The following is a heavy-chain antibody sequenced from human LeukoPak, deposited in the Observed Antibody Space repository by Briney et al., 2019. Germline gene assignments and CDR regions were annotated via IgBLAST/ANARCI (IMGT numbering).Heavy chain of an antibody. Sequence: PGGSLRLSCAASGFTFSSYSMNWVRQAPGKGLEWVANIKQDGSEKYYADSLKGRFTISRDNAKNSLYLQMNSLRAEDTAVYYCARGYDSSGYLIDYWGQGTLVTVSS. D-gene: IGHD3-22*01. CDR2: IKQDGSEK. CDR3: ARGYDSSGYLIDY. V-gene: IGHV3-7*01. CDR1: GFTFSSYS. J-gene: IGHJ4*02.